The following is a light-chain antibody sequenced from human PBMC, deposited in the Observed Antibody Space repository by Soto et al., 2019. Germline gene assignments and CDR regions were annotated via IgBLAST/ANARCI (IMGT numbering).Light chain of an antibody. CDR2: SNN. J-gene: IGLJ2*01. CDR3: AAWDDSLNGVV. Sequence: VLTQPPSASGTPGQRVTISCSGSSSNIGSNTVNWYQQLPGTAPKLLIYSNNQRPSGVPDRFSGSKSGTSASLAISGLQSEDEADYYCAAWDDSLNGVVFGGGTQLTVL. V-gene: IGLV1-44*01. CDR1: SSNIGSNT.